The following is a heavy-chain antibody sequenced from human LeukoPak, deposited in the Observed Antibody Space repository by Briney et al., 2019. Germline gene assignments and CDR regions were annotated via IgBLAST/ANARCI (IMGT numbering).Heavy chain of an antibody. D-gene: IGHD3-10*01. V-gene: IGHV3-33*01. CDR3: ARDSRPMVRGVRNWFDP. J-gene: IGHJ5*02. CDR1: GFTFSSYG. Sequence: GGSLRLSCAASGFTFSSYGMHWVRQAPGKGLEWVAVIRYDGSNKYYADSVKGRFTISRDNSKNTLYLQMNSLRAEDTAVYYCARDSRPMVRGVRNWFDPWGQGTLVTVSS. CDR2: IRYDGSNK.